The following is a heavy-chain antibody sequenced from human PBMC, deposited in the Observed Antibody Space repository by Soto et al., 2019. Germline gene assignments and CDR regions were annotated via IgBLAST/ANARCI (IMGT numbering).Heavy chain of an antibody. J-gene: IGHJ5*02. CDR1: GYTFTSYY. V-gene: IGHV1-46*03. CDR2: INPSGGST. CDR3: ARADIAVVMGSIWFDP. Sequence: QVQLVQSGAEVKKPGASVKVSCKASGYTFTSYYMHWVRQAPGQGLEWMGIINPSGGSTSYAQKYEDKVSMTTDTSTHKVYMEMSSLRSEDTAVYYCARADIAVVMGSIWFDPWGQGTLVTVAS. D-gene: IGHD3-22*01.